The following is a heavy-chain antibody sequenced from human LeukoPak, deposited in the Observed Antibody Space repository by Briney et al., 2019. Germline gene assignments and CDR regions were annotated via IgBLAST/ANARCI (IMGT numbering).Heavy chain of an antibody. Sequence: PGGSLRLSCSASGFPFSSYGMEWVRQAPGKGLEYVSAISDSGGSTYYADSVKGRFTISRDNSKNTLYLQMSSLRAEDTAVYFCVRGYSFGPYGMDVWGQGTTVTVSS. CDR2: ISDSGGST. V-gene: IGHV3-64D*09. CDR1: GFPFSSYG. CDR3: VRGYSFGPYGMDV. J-gene: IGHJ6*02. D-gene: IGHD2-15*01.